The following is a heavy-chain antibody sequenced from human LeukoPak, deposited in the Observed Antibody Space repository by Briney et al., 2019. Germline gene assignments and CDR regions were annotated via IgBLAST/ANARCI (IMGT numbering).Heavy chain of an antibody. J-gene: IGHJ2*01. CDR3: AKPSMVRGVAYWYFDL. Sequence: GGSLRRSCAASRFTFSSYAMSWVRQAPGKGLEWVSGISGSGDSTYYADSVKGRFTISRDNSRDTLYLQMNSLRAEDTAVYYCAKPSMVRGVAYWYFDLWGRGTLVTVSS. D-gene: IGHD3-10*01. CDR2: ISGSGDST. V-gene: IGHV3-23*01. CDR1: RFTFSSYA.